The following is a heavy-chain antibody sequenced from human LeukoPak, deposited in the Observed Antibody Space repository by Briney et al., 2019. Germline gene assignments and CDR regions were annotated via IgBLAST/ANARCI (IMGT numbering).Heavy chain of an antibody. J-gene: IGHJ6*03. D-gene: IGHD3-10*01. Sequence: PGRSLRLSCAASGFIFDDYAMHWVRQAPGKGLEWVSGISRDSGSIGYADSVRGRFTISRDNAKKSLYLQMNSLRAEDTALYYCAKGAGDMDVWGKGTTVTVSS. CDR2: ISRDSGSI. CDR1: GFIFDDYA. CDR3: AKGAGDMDV. V-gene: IGHV3-9*01.